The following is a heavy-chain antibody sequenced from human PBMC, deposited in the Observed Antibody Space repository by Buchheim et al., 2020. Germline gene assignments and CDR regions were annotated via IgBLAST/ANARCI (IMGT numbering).Heavy chain of an antibody. J-gene: IGHJ5*02. V-gene: IGHV3-23*01. CDR1: GFTLNNYA. CDR3: AKGVAAGRVDWFDP. D-gene: IGHD6-19*01. Sequence: EVQLLDSGGGVVQPGGSLRLSCAASGFTLNNYAMTWVRQAPGKGLEWVSTLTGGGSAFYADSVKGRFTISRDSSRNTLFLQMNSLGVGDTAVYYCAKGVAAGRVDWFDPWGQGTL. CDR2: LTGGGSA.